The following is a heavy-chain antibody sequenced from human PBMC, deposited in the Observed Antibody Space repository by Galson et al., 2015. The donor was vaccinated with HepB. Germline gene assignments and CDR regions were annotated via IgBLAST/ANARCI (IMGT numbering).Heavy chain of an antibody. Sequence: SLRLSCAASGFTFSSYSMNWVRQAPGKGLEWVSYISSSSSTIYYADSVKGRFTISRDNAKNSLYLQMNSLRAEDTAVYYCARGCYDILNWENWFDPWGQGTLVTVSS. CDR3: ARGCYDILNWENWFDP. CDR2: ISSSSSTI. J-gene: IGHJ5*02. V-gene: IGHV3-48*01. CDR1: GFTFSSYS. D-gene: IGHD3-9*01.